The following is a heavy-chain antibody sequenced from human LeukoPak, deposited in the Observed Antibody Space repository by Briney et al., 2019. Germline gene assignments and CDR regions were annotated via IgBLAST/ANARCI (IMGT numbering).Heavy chain of an antibody. Sequence: GGSLRLSCAAPGFTFDDYGMSWVRQAPGKGLEWVSGINWNGGRAGHADSVKGRFTISRDNAKNSLSLQMNSLRAEDTALYYCARERSGSEIFARSFDIWGQGTKVTVSS. CDR3: ARERSGSEIFARSFDI. D-gene: IGHD3-3*01. CDR2: INWNGGRA. J-gene: IGHJ3*02. CDR1: GFTFDDYG. V-gene: IGHV3-20*04.